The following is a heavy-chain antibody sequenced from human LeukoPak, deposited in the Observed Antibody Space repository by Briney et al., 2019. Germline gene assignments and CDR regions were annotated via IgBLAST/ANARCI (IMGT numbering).Heavy chain of an antibody. Sequence: GGSLRLSCAASGFTFSSHAMSWVRQAPGKGLEWVSTIPGSGFTTFYADSVKGRFTISRDNSKNTLYLQMDSLRADDTAVYFCARGLDIGLRGAFDVWGQGTMVTVSS. D-gene: IGHD2-2*03. CDR3: ARGLDIGLRGAFDV. CDR2: IPGSGFTT. CDR1: GFTFSSHA. J-gene: IGHJ3*01. V-gene: IGHV3-23*01.